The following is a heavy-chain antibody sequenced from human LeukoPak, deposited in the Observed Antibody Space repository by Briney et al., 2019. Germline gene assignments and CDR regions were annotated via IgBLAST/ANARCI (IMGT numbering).Heavy chain of an antibody. V-gene: IGHV1-18*01. Sequence: ASVKVSFKASGYIFIIYGISWVRQAPGQGREWMGWISPYKGNTNYAQNLQGRVTITADTSTSTAYMELRSLRSDDTAVYYCARDRLQWLVDAFDIWGQGTMVTVSS. J-gene: IGHJ3*02. D-gene: IGHD6-19*01. CDR1: GYIFIIYG. CDR2: ISPYKGNT. CDR3: ARDRLQWLVDAFDI.